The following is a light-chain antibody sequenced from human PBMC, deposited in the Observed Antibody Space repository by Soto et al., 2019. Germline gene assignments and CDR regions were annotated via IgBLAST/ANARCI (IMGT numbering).Light chain of an antibody. J-gene: IGKJ5*01. Sequence: DIQMTQSPSSLSASVGDRVTITCRASESIARHLNWYQQKPGKAPKLLIYAASSLQNGVPSRFRVGGSGTYFILMIINLQPEDFATDAGQQRYRAFSITFGQGTRLEI. V-gene: IGKV1-39*01. CDR2: AAS. CDR3: QQRYRAFSIT. CDR1: ESIARH.